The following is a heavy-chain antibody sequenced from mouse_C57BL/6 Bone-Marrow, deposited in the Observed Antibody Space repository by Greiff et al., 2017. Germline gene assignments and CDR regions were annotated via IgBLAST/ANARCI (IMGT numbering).Heavy chain of an antibody. D-gene: IGHD1-1*01. CDR2: IDPETGGT. Sequence: QVQLQQSGAELVRPGASVTLSCKASGYTFTDYEMHWVKQTPVHGLEWIGAIDPETGGTAYNQKFKGKAILTADKSSSTAYKELRSLTSEDSAVYYCTRCYGSSYDWYFDVWGTGTTVTVSS. CDR3: TRCYGSSYDWYFDV. V-gene: IGHV1-15*01. J-gene: IGHJ1*03. CDR1: GYTFTDYE.